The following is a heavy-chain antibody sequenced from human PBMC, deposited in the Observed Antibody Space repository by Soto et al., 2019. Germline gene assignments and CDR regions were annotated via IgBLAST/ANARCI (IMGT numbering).Heavy chain of an antibody. J-gene: IGHJ6*02. CDR1: GGSVSSGSYY. V-gene: IGHV4-61*01. CDR3: ARGIEGWYQGRYYYGMDV. Sequence: QVQLQESGPGLVKPSETLSLTCTVSGGSVSSGSYYWSWIRQPPGKGLEWIGYIYYSGSTNYNPSLESRVTRSVDTSKNPFRLKLSSVTAADAAVYYCARGIEGWYQGRYYYGMDVWGQGTTVTVSS. CDR2: IYYSGST. D-gene: IGHD6-19*01.